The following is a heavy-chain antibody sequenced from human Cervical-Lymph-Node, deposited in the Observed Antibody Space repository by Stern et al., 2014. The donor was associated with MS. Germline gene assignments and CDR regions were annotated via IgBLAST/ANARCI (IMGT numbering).Heavy chain of an antibody. D-gene: IGHD3-16*01. V-gene: IGHV2-5*02. Sequence: QINLKESGPTLVKPTQTLTLTCNFSGFSLTTSGVAVGWIRQPPGKALEWLALLYWDDDKSYSTSLKSRLTTTKATSNNQVVLLVTSMDPVDTATYYCAHRQGVHAPFDFWGQGTLVTVSS. CDR3: AHRQGVHAPFDF. CDR1: GFSLTTSGVA. CDR2: LYWDDDK. J-gene: IGHJ4*02.